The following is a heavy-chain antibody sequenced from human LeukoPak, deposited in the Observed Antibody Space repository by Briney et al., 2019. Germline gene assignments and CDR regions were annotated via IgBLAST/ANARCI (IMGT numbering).Heavy chain of an antibody. J-gene: IGHJ4*02. Sequence: ASVKVSCKASGYTFTSYAMHWVRQAPAQRLEWMGWINAGNGNTKYSQKFQGRVTITRDTSASTAYIELSSLRSDDTAVYYCARTRLRYTLDYWGQGTLVTVSS. CDR1: GYTFTSYA. CDR2: INAGNGNT. D-gene: IGHD4-17*01. CDR3: ARTRLRYTLDY. V-gene: IGHV1-3*01.